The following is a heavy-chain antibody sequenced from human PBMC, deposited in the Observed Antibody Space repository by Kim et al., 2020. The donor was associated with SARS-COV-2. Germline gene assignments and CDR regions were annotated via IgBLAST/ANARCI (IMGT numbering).Heavy chain of an antibody. CDR3: ARDNIDYGDYPAYGMDV. J-gene: IGHJ6*02. D-gene: IGHD4-17*01. Sequence: VKGRFTIPKDNSKNTLDLQMSSLRAEDTAVYYCARDNIDYGDYPAYGMDVWGQGTTVTVSS. V-gene: IGHV3-30*07.